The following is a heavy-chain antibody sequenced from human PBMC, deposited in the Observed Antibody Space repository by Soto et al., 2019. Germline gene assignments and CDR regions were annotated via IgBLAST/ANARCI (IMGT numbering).Heavy chain of an antibody. CDR1: GFTFSSYG. CDR2: IWYDGSNK. V-gene: IGHV3-33*01. J-gene: IGHJ6*03. Sequence: GGSLRLSCAASGFTFSSYGMHWVRQAPGKGLEWVAVIWYDGSNKYYAEPVKGRFTISRDNSKNTLYLQMNSLIAEDTAVYYCARYPRYYGSGSYYNYYYYYMDVWGKGTTVTVSS. CDR3: ARYPRYYGSGSYYNYYYYYMDV. D-gene: IGHD3-10*01.